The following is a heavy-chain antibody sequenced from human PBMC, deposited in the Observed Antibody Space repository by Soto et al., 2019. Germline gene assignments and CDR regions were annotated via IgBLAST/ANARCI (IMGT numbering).Heavy chain of an antibody. CDR3: AKDLSGIQLWKRPEGWFDP. J-gene: IGHJ5*02. CDR2: ISGSGGST. D-gene: IGHD5-18*01. V-gene: IGHV3-23*01. CDR1: GFTFSSYA. Sequence: EVQLLESGGGLVQPGGSLRLSCAASGFTFSSYAMSWVRQAPGKGLEWVSAISGSGGSTYYADSVKGRFTISRDNSKNTLYLQMNSLRAEDTAVYYCAKDLSGIQLWKRPEGWFDPWGQGTLVTVSS.